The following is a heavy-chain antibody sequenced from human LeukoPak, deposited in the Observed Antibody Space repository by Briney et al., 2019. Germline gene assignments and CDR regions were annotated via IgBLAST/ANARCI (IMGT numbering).Heavy chain of an antibody. CDR1: GFTFSSYG. J-gene: IGHJ4*02. D-gene: IGHD3-9*01. CDR3: AKDRRYFDWPETAFDY. Sequence: GGSLRLSCAASGFTFSSYGMHWVRRAPGKGLEWVAFIRYDGSNKYYADSAKGRFTISRDNSKNTLYLQMNSLRAEDTAVYYCAKDRRYFDWPETAFDYWGQGTLVTVSS. V-gene: IGHV3-30*02. CDR2: IRYDGSNK.